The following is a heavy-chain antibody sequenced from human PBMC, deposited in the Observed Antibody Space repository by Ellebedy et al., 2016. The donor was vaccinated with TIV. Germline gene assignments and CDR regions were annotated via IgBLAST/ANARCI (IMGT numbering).Heavy chain of an antibody. J-gene: IGHJ6*02. D-gene: IGHD3-3*01. V-gene: IGHV3-7*01. CDR1: GFTFNRFA. CDR2: IRQDGSEK. Sequence: GESLKISCAASGFTFNRFAMTWVRQTAGKGLEWVANIRQDGSEKFYVGSVRGRFTISRDNAKKLVYLQMNSLRAEETAVNYCAREDRRQSDFWSGYYSGLYYYGMDVWGQGTTVTVSS. CDR3: AREDRRQSDFWSGYYSGLYYYGMDV.